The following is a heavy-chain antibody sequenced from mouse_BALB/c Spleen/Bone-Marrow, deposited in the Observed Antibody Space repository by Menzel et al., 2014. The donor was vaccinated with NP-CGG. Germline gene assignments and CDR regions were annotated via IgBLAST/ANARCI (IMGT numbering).Heavy chain of an antibody. J-gene: IGHJ4*01. D-gene: IGHD2-1*01. CDR1: GYNFNNYW. V-gene: IGHV1-87*01. CDR3: ARDGKYPHAMDD. CDR2: LYPGDGDT. Sequence: QVQLKESGAELARPGASVKLSCKASGYNFNNYWMQWIKQRPGQGLEWIGALYPGDGDTRYTRKFKGKATLTADKSSSTAYMQLSSLASEDSAVYYCARDGKYPHAMDDWGQGTSVTGSS.